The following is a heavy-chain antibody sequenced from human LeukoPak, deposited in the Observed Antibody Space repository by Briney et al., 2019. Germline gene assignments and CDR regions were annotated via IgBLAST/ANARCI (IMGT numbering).Heavy chain of an antibody. D-gene: IGHD5-18*01. V-gene: IGHV3-9*01. CDR1: GFTFDDYA. CDR2: ISWNSGSI. J-gene: IGHJ4*02. CDR3: AKDIGTAMVHYYFDY. Sequence: PGGSLRLFCAASGFTFDDYAMHWVRQAPGKGLEWVSGISWNSGSIGYADSVKGRFTISRDNAKNSLYLQMNSLRAEDTALYYCAKDIGTAMVHYYFDYWGQGTLVTVSS.